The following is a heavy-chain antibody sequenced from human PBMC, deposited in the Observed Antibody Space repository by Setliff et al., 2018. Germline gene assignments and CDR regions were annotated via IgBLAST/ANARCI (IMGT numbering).Heavy chain of an antibody. CDR2: IYYSGSA. V-gene: IGHV4-30-4*08. CDR1: GGSISSGDYY. Sequence: SETLSLTCTVSGGSISSGDYYWSWIRQPPGKGLEWIAYIYYSGSAYYNPSLKSRVTMSVGTSKNQFSLHLTSVTAADTAVYYCAREVGTSTSSDAFDVWGQGMMVTVSS. J-gene: IGHJ3*01. D-gene: IGHD1-26*01. CDR3: AREVGTSTSSDAFDV.